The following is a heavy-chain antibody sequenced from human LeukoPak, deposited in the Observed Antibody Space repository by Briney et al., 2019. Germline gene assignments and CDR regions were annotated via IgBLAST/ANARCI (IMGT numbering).Heavy chain of an antibody. D-gene: IGHD4/OR15-4a*01. Sequence: GGSLRLSCAASGFTFSSYAMSWVRQAPGKGLEWLAVISYDGRNKYYADCVKGRFTISRDNSKNTLFMQMDSLRAEDTAVYYCASGDYGDLTFWGQGTLVTVSS. CDR2: ISYDGRNK. CDR3: ASGDYGDLTF. J-gene: IGHJ4*02. CDR1: GFTFSSYA. V-gene: IGHV3-30*04.